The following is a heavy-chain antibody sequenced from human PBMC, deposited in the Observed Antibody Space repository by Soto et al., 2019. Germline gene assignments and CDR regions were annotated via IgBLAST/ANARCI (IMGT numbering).Heavy chain of an antibody. V-gene: IGHV1-3*01. CDR3: ARDSGYSYGYN. D-gene: IGHD5-18*01. CDR2: INAGNGNT. J-gene: IGHJ4*02. CDR1: GYTFTSYA. Sequence: QVQLVQSGAEVKKPGASVKVSCKASGYTFTSYAMHWVRQAPGQRLEWMGWINAGNGNTKYSQKFQGRVTITRDTSASTAYMDLSSLRSEDTAVYYCARDSGYSYGYNWGQGTLGTVSS.